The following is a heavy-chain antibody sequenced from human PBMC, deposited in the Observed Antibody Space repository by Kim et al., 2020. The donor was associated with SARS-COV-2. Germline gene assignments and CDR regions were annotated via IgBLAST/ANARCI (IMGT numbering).Heavy chain of an antibody. CDR2: IYTSGST. D-gene: IGHD4-17*01. CDR3: ARGAVPLPTVYFDY. Sequence: SETLSLTCTVSGGSISSYYWSWIRQPAGKGLEWIGRIYTSGSTNYNPSLKSRVTMSVDTSKNQFSLKLSSVTAADTAVYYCARGAVPLPTVYFDYWGQGTLVTVSS. V-gene: IGHV4-4*07. J-gene: IGHJ4*02. CDR1: GGSISSYY.